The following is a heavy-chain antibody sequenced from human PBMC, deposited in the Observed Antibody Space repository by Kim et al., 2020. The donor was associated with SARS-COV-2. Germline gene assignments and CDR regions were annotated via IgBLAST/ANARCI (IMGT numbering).Heavy chain of an antibody. Sequence: PSPKSRVTISVDTSKHQFSLKMSYVAAADTAVYYCARYPAVGVRPGFDYWGQGTLVTVSS. V-gene: IGHV4-34*01. CDR3: ARYPAVGVRPGFDY. D-gene: IGHD1-26*01. J-gene: IGHJ4*02.